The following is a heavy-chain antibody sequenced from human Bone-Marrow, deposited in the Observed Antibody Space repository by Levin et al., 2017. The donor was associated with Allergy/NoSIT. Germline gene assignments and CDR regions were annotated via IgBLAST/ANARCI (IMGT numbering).Heavy chain of an antibody. J-gene: IGHJ4*02. CDR2: IGPDGTFR. V-gene: IGHV3-74*03. D-gene: IGHD5-12*01. CDR3: VRSFFNGASCYDW. Sequence: GESLKISCAASGFTFSSYWMHWVRQVPGKGLVCVSRIGPDGTFRQYADSVKGRFTSSRDNAKNTLFLQMDSLGVEDTAIYFCVRSFFNGASCYDWWGQGTLVTVSS. CDR1: GFTFSSYW.